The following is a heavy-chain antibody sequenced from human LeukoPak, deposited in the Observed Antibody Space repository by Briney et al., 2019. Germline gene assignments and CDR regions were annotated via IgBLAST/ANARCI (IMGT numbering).Heavy chain of an antibody. CDR1: GFTFSIYS. CDR3: ARLRSAVVVPAATDY. CDR2: ISSSRSYI. D-gene: IGHD2-2*01. Sequence: GGSLRLSCAASGFTFSIYSMHCVRQAPQKGLECVSSISSSRSYIYYADSVKGRFTISRDNAKNTLYLQMNSLRAEDTAVYYGARLRSAVVVPAATDYWGQGTLVTVSS. V-gene: IGHV3-21*01. J-gene: IGHJ4*02.